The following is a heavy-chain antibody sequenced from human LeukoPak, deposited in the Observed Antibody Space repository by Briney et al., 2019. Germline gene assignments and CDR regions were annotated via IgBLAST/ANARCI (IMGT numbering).Heavy chain of an antibody. CDR2: IIPIFGTA. V-gene: IGHV1-69*06. CDR3: ARDPSRDYYYMDV. Sequence: SVKVSCKASGGTFSSYAISWVRQAPGQGLEWMGGIIPIFGTANYAQKFQGRVTITADKSTSTAYMELSSLRSEDTAVYYCARDPSRDYYYMDVWGKGTTVTVSS. J-gene: IGHJ6*03. CDR1: GGTFSSYA.